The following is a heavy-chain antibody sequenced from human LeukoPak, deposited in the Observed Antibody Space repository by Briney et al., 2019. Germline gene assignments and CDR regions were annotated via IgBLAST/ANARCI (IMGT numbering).Heavy chain of an antibody. Sequence: SETLSLTCTVSGGSVNSGDYYWSWIRQPPGRGLEWIGYIYYSGNTYYNPSLKSRVTISIDTSKNHFSLELSSVTAADTAVYYCAREAPSIAAAGAHAFDIWSQGTMVTVSS. CDR3: AREAPSIAAAGAHAFDI. J-gene: IGHJ3*02. D-gene: IGHD6-13*01. CDR1: GGSVNSGDYY. CDR2: IYYSGNT. V-gene: IGHV4-30-4*01.